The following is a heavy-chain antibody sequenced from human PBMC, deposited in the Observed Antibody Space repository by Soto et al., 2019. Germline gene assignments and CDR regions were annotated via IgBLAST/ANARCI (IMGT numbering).Heavy chain of an antibody. V-gene: IGHV1-2*02. CDR2: MNPNSGGT. Sequence: ASVKVSFKASGYTFTGYYMHWVRQAPGQRLEWMGWMNPNSGGTNYAQKFQGRVTMTRDTSISTAYMELSRLRSDDTAVYYCARGKPPRDCSSTSCYKNYYYGMDVWGQGTTVTVSS. J-gene: IGHJ6*02. CDR1: GYTFTGYY. D-gene: IGHD2-2*02. CDR3: ARGKPPRDCSSTSCYKNYYYGMDV.